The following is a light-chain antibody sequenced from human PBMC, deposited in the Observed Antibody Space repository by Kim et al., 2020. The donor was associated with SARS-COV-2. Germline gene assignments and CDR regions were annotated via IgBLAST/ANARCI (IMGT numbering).Light chain of an antibody. CDR2: AAT. Sequence: SVTRGDKVNITCRASQDIDDDVNWYQRKPGEAAVFIIQAATLLVPGISPRFSGRGSGTDFTLTIQNMQSEDAAYYCCLQHENFPLTFGQGTQLEI. V-gene: IGKV5-2*01. CDR3: LQHENFPLT. CDR1: QDIDDD. J-gene: IGKJ2*01.